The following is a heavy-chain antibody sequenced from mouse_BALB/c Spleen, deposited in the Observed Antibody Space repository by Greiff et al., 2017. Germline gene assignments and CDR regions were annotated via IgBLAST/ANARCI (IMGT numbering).Heavy chain of an antibody. CDR3: ARTKLTGTLYAMDY. V-gene: IGHV1S34*01. J-gene: IGHJ4*01. Sequence: LVKTGASVKISCKASGYSFTGYYMHWVKQSHGKSLEWIGYISCYNGATSYNQKFKGKATFTVDTSSSTAYMQFNSLTSEDSAVYYCARTKLTGTLYAMDYWGQGTSVTVSS. CDR1: GYSFTGYY. CDR2: ISCYNGAT. D-gene: IGHD4-1*01.